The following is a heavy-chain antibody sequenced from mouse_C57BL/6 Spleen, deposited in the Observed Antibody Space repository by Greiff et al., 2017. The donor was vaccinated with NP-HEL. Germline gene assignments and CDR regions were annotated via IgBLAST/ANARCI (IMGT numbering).Heavy chain of an antibody. D-gene: IGHD2-4*01. Sequence: QVQLQQPGAELVRPGSSVKLSCKASGYTFTSYWMDWVKQRPGQGLEWIGNIYPSDSETHYNQKFKDKATLTVDKSSSTAYMQLSSLTSEDSAVDYCARGGDYDADMDYWGQGTSVTVSS. V-gene: IGHV1-61*01. J-gene: IGHJ4*01. CDR2: IYPSDSET. CDR1: GYTFTSYW. CDR3: ARGGDYDADMDY.